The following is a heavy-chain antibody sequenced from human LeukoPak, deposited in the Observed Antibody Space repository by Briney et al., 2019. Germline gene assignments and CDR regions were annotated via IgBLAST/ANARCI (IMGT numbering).Heavy chain of an antibody. J-gene: IGHJ4*02. CDR1: GLTFRSYW. D-gene: IGHD2-2*01. V-gene: IGHV3-7*01. CDR3: AREKRYCSSTSCYYLEY. Sequence: PGGSLRLSCAASGLTFRSYWMSWVRQAPGKGLEWVATIKQDGSEKYYVDSVKGRFTISRDNAKNSLYLQMNSLRAEDTAVYYCAREKRYCSSTSCYYLEYWGQGTLVTVSS. CDR2: IKQDGSEK.